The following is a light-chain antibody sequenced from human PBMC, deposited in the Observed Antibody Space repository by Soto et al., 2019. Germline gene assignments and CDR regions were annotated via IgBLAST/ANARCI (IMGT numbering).Light chain of an antibody. CDR1: QSVSSSY. Sequence: EIVLTQSPGTLSLSPGERATLSCRASQSVSSSYLAWYQQKPGQAPRLLIYGASSRATGIPDWFSGSGSGTDFPLTISRLEPEDFAVYYCQQYGSSPPYTFGQGTKLEIK. V-gene: IGKV3-20*01. CDR3: QQYGSSPPYT. CDR2: GAS. J-gene: IGKJ2*01.